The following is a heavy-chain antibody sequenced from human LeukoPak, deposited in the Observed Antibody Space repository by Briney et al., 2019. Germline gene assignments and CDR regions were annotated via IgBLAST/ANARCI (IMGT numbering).Heavy chain of an antibody. D-gene: IGHD3-16*01. CDR1: GYTFMSHG. J-gene: IGHJ3*01. V-gene: IGHV1-18*01. CDR3: ARATGTWGHHGFDV. Sequence: ASVKVSCKAYGYTFMSHGISWVRQAPGQGLEWMGWISGYSSNTNYAQRLQGRVTMTTDTSTTTAYMELRSLTSDDTAVYYCARATGTWGHHGFDVWGQGTMVTVSS. CDR2: ISGYSSNT.